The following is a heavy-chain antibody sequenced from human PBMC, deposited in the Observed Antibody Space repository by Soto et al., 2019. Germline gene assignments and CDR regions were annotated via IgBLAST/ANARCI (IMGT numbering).Heavy chain of an antibody. CDR1: GFTFGDYA. CDR2: IRSKANGGTT. CDR3: TRFLEWLLLRGTYNWFDP. J-gene: IGHJ5*02. D-gene: IGHD3-3*01. Sequence: PGGSLRLSCTASGFTFGDYAMSWFRQAPGKGLEWVGFIRSKANGGTTEYASSVKGRFTISRDDSKSIAYLQMNSLKTEDTAVYYCTRFLEWLLLRGTYNWFDPWGQGTLVTVSS. V-gene: IGHV3-49*03.